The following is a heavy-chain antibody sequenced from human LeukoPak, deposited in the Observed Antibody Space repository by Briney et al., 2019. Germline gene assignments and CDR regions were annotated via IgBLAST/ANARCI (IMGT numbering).Heavy chain of an antibody. J-gene: IGHJ3*02. CDR1: GFTFSSYS. CDR2: ISSSSSTI. D-gene: IGHD4-17*01. V-gene: IGHV3-48*01. Sequence: GGSLRLSCAASGFTFSSYSMNWVRQAPGKGLEWVSYISSSSSTIYYADSVKGRFTISRDNAKNSLYLQMNSLRAEDTAVYYCAGNDYGDYLGAFDIWGQGTMVTVSS. CDR3: AGNDYGDYLGAFDI.